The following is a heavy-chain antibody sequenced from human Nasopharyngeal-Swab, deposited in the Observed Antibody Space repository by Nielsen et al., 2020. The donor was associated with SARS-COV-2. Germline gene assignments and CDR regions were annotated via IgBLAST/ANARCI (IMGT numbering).Heavy chain of an antibody. V-gene: IGHV1-2*02. J-gene: IGHJ4*02. Sequence: ASVKVSCKTSGYTFTDYYIHWVRRVPGQGLEWVGCINPYNGDTFYAQNFQGRVTVTRDTSRSTAYIDLSRLRSDDTAVYYCARDYYDSDFWGQGTLVTVSS. D-gene: IGHD3-22*01. CDR2: INPYNGDT. CDR3: ARDYYDSDF. CDR1: GYTFTDYY.